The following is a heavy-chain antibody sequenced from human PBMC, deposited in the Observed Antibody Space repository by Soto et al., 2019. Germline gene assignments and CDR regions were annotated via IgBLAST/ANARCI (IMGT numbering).Heavy chain of an antibody. D-gene: IGHD3-22*01. J-gene: IGHJ4*02. CDR2: IYYSGST. CDR3: ARVGYYDSSGYPDY. Sequence: XETLSLTCTVSGGSISSYYWSWIRQPPGKGLEWIGYIYYSGSTNYNPSLKSRVTISVDTSKNQFSLKLSSVTAADTAVYYCARVGYYDSSGYPDYWGQGTLVTVSS. CDR1: GGSISSYY. V-gene: IGHV4-59*01.